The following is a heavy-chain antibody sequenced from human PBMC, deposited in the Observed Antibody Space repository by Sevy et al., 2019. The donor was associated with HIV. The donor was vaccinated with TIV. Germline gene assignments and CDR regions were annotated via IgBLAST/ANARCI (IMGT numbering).Heavy chain of an antibody. V-gene: IGHV3-30*02. CDR2: IWHDGSNK. CDR1: GFTFNFHG. CDR3: ARETDNSARWLDP. D-gene: IGHD4-4*01. Sequence: GGSLRLSCAASGFTFNFHGMHWARQAPGKGLEWVAFIWHDGSNKYMANSVKGRFTNSRDNSKNTLFLQMNSLTVEDTAGYYCARETDNSARWLDPWGQGTLVTVSS. J-gene: IGHJ5*02.